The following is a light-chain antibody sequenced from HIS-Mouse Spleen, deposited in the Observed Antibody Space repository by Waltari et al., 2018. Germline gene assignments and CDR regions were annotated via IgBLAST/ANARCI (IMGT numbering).Light chain of an antibody. CDR1: NIRSKS. Sequence: SYVLTQPPSVSVAPGQTARITCGGNNIRSKSVHWYQQNPGQAPVLVVYGDSDLPSVIPERFSGSNSGNTATLTISRVEAGDEADYYCQVWDSSSDHPVFGGGTKLTVL. CDR2: GDS. J-gene: IGLJ3*02. CDR3: QVWDSSSDHPV. V-gene: IGLV3-21*02.